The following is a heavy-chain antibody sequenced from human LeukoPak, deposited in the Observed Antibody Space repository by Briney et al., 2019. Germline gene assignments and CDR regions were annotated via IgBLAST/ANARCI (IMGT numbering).Heavy chain of an antibody. J-gene: IGHJ4*02. Sequence: GRSLRLSCAASGFPFTSHAMSWIRQAPGKGLEWVSSIGGNGGNIYYADSVKGRFTISRDNSKNTLYLQMNSLRVEDTAVYYCAKYRGFGDSYDSWGQGTLVTVSS. CDR1: GFPFTSHA. D-gene: IGHD3-10*01. V-gene: IGHV3-23*01. CDR3: AKYRGFGDSYDS. CDR2: IGGNGGNI.